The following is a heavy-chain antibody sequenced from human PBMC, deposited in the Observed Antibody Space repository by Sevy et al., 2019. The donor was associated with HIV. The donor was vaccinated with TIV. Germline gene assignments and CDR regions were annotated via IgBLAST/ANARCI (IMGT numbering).Heavy chain of an antibody. CDR2: IYYSGST. V-gene: IGHV4-30-4*01. D-gene: IGHD4-17*01. J-gene: IGHJ5*02. Sequence: SETLSLTCTVSGGSISSGDYYWSWIRQPPRKGLEWIGYIYYSGSTYYNPSLKSRVTISVDTSKNQFSLKLSSVTAADTAVYYCARGLLEHYDYGDSRGNWFDPWGQGTLVTVSS. CDR3: ARGLLEHYDYGDSRGNWFDP. CDR1: GGSISSGDYY.